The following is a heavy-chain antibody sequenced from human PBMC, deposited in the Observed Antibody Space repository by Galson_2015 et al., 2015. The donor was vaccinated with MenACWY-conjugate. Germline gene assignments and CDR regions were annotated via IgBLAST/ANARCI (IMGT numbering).Heavy chain of an antibody. CDR3: AKADKQTCYGATCYYFDS. CDR2: ISGVIGTT. D-gene: IGHD4/OR15-4a*01. J-gene: IGHJ4*02. V-gene: IGHV3-23*01. Sequence: SLRLSCAASGFTFSTYAISWVRRAPGKGLEWVSTISGVIGTTYQADSVKGRFTIPRHDSKNTLYLQMNNLRAEDTALYICAKADKQTCYGATCYYFDSWGQGTLVTVSS. CDR1: GFTFSTYA.